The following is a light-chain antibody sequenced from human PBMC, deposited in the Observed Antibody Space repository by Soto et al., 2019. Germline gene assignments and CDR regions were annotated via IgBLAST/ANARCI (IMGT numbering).Light chain of an antibody. CDR1: SSDVGGYNY. CDR3: SSYTSSSTRV. CDR2: DVS. J-gene: IGLJ1*01. Sequence: QSALTQPASVSGSPGQSITISCTGTSSDVGGYNYVSWYQQHPDKAPKLMIYDVSNRPSGVSNRFSGSKSGNTASLTISGLQADDEADYSCSSYTSSSTRVFGTGTKVTVL. V-gene: IGLV2-14*03.